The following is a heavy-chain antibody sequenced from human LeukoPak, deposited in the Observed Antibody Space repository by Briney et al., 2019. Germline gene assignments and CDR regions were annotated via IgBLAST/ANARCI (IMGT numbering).Heavy chain of an antibody. CDR1: GGTFISYA. CDR2: IIPIFGTA. V-gene: IGHV1-69*13. D-gene: IGHD2-2*01. Sequence: ASVKVSCMASGGTFISYAISWVRQAPGQGLEWMGGIIPIFGTANYAQKFQGRVTITADESTSTAYMELSSLRSEDTAVYYCARRQLPGVYYFDYWGQGTLVTVSS. CDR3: ARRQLPGVYYFDY. J-gene: IGHJ4*02.